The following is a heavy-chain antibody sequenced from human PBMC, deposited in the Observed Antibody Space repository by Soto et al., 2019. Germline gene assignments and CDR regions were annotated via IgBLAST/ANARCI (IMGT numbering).Heavy chain of an antibody. D-gene: IGHD4-17*01. CDR2: VYYSGTT. V-gene: IGHV4-61*01. Sequence: SETLSLTCSVSGGSVSDKTYYWSWIRQPPGKRLEWIGYVYYSGTTNYNPSLKSRVTISVDLSKNRFSLRLSSVTTADTALYYCARTTAVPNTLRSRYSFDYWGQGTLVTVSS. J-gene: IGHJ4*02. CDR1: GGSVSDKTYY. CDR3: ARTTAVPNTLRSRYSFDY.